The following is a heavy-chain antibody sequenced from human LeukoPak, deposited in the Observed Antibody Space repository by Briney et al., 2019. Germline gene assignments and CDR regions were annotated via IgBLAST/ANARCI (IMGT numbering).Heavy chain of an antibody. V-gene: IGHV4-59*08. CDR2: IYYSGNS. Sequence: PSETLSLTCIVSGGSISNFYWSWIRQPPGKGLEWIGYIYYSGNSNYNPSLKSRVTISVDTSKNQFSLKLSSVTAADTAVYYCARHIGFCSSTTCQARFDHWGQGTLVTVSS. CDR1: GGSISNFY. J-gene: IGHJ5*02. D-gene: IGHD2-2*01. CDR3: ARHIGFCSSTTCQARFDH.